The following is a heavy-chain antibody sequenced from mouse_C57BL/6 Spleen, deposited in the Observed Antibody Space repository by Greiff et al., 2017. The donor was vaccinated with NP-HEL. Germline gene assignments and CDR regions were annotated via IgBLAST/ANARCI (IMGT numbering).Heavy chain of an antibody. CDR3: ARDRAMDY. CDR1: GFTFSDYG. J-gene: IGHJ4*01. Sequence: EVKVVASGGGLVKPGGSLKLSCAASGFTFSDYGMHWVRQAPEKGLEWVAYISSGSSTIYYADTVKGRFTISRDNAKNTLFLQMTSLRSEDTAMYYCARDRAMDYWGQGTSVTVSS. V-gene: IGHV5-17*01. CDR2: ISSGSSTI.